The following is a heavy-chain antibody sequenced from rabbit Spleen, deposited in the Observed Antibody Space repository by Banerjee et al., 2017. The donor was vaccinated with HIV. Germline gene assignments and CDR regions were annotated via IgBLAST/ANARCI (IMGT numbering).Heavy chain of an antibody. D-gene: IGHD8-1*01. Sequence: QQLVESGGGLVKPGASLTLTCKASAFSFSRGYDMCWVRQAPGKGLEWIACIDMGSSAFTYFASWAKGRFTISKTSSTTVTLQMTSLTAADTATYFCARDSGSSFSSYGMDLWGPGTLVTVS. CDR3: ARDSGSSFSSYGMDL. J-gene: IGHJ6*01. CDR2: IDMGSSAFT. V-gene: IGHV1S40*01. CDR1: AFSFSRGYD.